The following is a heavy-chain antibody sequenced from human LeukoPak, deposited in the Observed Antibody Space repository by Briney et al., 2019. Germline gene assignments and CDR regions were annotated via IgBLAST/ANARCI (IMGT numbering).Heavy chain of an antibody. CDR3: AKPYYYDSSGYPFDY. V-gene: IGHV3-23*01. D-gene: IGHD3-22*01. CDR2: ISGGGGTT. CDR1: GFTFNNYA. J-gene: IGHJ4*02. Sequence: GGSLRLSCAASGFTFNNYAMNWVRQAPGKGLEGVSTISGGGGTTYYADSVKGRFTISRDNSNNTLYLQMNSLRAEDTAVYYCAKPYYYDSSGYPFDYWGQGTLVTVSS.